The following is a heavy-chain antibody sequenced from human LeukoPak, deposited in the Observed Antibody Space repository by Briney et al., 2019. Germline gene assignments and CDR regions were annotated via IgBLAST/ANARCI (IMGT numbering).Heavy chain of an antibody. CDR1: GFIFSDYY. D-gene: IGHD4-11*01. CDR2: IDGSSSRT. V-gene: IGHV3-11*03. Sequence: GGSLRLSCAASGFIFSDYYMSWMRQAPGKGLEWLSYIDGSSSRTNYADPVKGRFTISRDNVKNSLYLQMNSLRAEDTAVYFCARRGTDYCTPSSCHPNWFAPWGQGTQVTVSS. CDR3: ARRGTDYCTPSSCHPNWFAP. J-gene: IGHJ5*02.